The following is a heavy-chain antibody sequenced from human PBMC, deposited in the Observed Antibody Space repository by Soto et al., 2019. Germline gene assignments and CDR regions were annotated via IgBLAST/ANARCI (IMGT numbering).Heavy chain of an antibody. CDR2: IYSSGKT. V-gene: IGHV4-59*01. CDR1: GGSLRNFF. Sequence: SETLSLTCTVSGGSLRNFFWSWIRQPPGKGLEWIGHIYSSGKTDYNPSLETRVTMSIDTSMNQISLKLNSVTAADTAVYYCATTNGIYYDILTGYPDPLFDYWGQGTLVTVSS. CDR3: ATTNGIYYDILTGYPDPLFDY. J-gene: IGHJ4*02. D-gene: IGHD3-9*01.